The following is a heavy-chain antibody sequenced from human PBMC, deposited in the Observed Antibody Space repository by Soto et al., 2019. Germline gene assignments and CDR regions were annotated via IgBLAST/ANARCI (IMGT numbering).Heavy chain of an antibody. CDR2: IYYSGST. CDR3: ARDHLGIGSWAFDY. V-gene: IGHV4-61*01. J-gene: IGHJ4*02. D-gene: IGHD2-15*01. Sequence: PSETLSLTCTVSGGSVSSGSYYWSWIRQPPGKGLEWIGYIYYSGSTNYNPSLKSRVTISVDTSKNQFSLKLSSVTAADTAVYYCARDHLGIGSWAFDYWGQGTLVTVSS. CDR1: GGSVSSGSYY.